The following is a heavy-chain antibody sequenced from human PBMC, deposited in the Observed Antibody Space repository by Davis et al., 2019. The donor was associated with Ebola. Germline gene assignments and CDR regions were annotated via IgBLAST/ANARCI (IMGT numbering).Heavy chain of an antibody. CDR1: GGSISSYY. V-gene: IGHV4-59*12. Sequence: MPGGSLRLSCTVSGGSISSYYWSWIRQPPGKGLEWIGYIYYSGSTNYNPSLKSRVTISVDTSKNQFSLKLSSVTAADTAVYYCARALGYCRFDPWGQGTLVTVSS. D-gene: IGHD2-15*01. J-gene: IGHJ5*02. CDR3: ARALGYCRFDP. CDR2: IYYSGST.